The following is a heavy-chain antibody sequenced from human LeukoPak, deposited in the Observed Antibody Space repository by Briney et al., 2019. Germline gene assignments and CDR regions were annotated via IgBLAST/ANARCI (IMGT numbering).Heavy chain of an antibody. CDR2: IYYSGST. J-gene: IGHJ6*02. V-gene: IGHV4-59*01. Sequence: SETLSLTCTVSGGSISNYYWSWVRQPPGKGLEWIGYIYYSGSTNYNPSLKSRVTISVDTSKNQFSLKLSSVTAADTAVYYCARRGYSYGQSGYYYGMDVWGQGTTVTVSS. CDR1: GGSISNYY. D-gene: IGHD5-18*01. CDR3: ARRGYSYGQSGYYYGMDV.